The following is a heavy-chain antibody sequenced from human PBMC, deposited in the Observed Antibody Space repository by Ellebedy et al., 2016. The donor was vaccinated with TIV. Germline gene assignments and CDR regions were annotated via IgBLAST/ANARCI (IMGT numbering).Heavy chain of an antibody. J-gene: IGHJ4*02. CDR1: GYSISSGYY. CDR2: VYHSWST. Sequence: MPSETLSLTCSVSGYSISSGYYWGWIRQPPGKGLEWIDNVYHSWSTNYNPSLRSRVTISVDTSKNQFSLNLRSVTAADTAVYFCARVVSHSRNYGYVDYWGQGILVTVSS. V-gene: IGHV4-38-2*02. D-gene: IGHD5/OR15-5a*01. CDR3: ARVVSHSRNYGYVDY.